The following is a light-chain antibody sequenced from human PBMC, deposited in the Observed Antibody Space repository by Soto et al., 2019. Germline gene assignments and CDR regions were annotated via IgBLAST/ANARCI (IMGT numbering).Light chain of an antibody. CDR3: QQYGSSPPWT. V-gene: IGKV3-20*01. Sequence: ETVMTQSPASLSVSPGDRATLSCRASQSVSSNLAWYQQKPGQAPRLLIYGASNRATGIPDRFSGSGSGTDFTLTISRLEPEDFAVYYCQQYGSSPPWTFGQGTKVDIK. CDR1: QSVSSN. J-gene: IGKJ1*01. CDR2: GAS.